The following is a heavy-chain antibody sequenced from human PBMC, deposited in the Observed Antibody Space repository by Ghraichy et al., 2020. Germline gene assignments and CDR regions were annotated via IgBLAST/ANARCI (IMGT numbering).Heavy chain of an antibody. D-gene: IGHD2-15*01. Sequence: SETLSLTCAVYGGSFSGYYWSWIRQPPGKGLEWIGEINHSGSTNYNPSLKSRVTISVDTSKNQFSLKLSSVTAADTAVYYCARGPRCSGGSCYRGWYGMDVWGQGTTVTVSS. CDR2: INHSGST. CDR3: ARGPRCSGGSCYRGWYGMDV. V-gene: IGHV4-34*01. J-gene: IGHJ6*02. CDR1: GGSFSGYY.